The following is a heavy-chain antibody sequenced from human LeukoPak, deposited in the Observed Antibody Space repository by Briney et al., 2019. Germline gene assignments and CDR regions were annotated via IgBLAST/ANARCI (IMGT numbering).Heavy chain of an antibody. CDR3: ATDHTEGIAAAVGAFDI. D-gene: IGHD6-13*01. CDR2: INPNSGGT. V-gene: IGHV1-2*02. CDR1: GYTFTGYY. Sequence: GASVKVSCKASGYTFTGYYMHWVRQAPGQGLEWMGWINPNSGGTNYAQKLQGRVTMTRDTSISTAYMELSRLRSDDTAVYYCATDHTEGIAAAVGAFDIWGQGTMVTVSS. J-gene: IGHJ3*02.